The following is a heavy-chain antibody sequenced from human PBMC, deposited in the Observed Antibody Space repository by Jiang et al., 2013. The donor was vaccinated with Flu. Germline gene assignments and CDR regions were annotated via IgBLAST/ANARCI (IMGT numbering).Heavy chain of an antibody. V-gene: IGHV3-30-3*01. Sequence: SLRLSCAASGFTFSSYAMHWVRQAPGKGLEWVAVISYDGSNKYYADSVKGRFTISRDNSKNTLYLQMNSLRAEDTAVYYCARDYYDYVWGNLGDWGQGTLVTVSS. J-gene: IGHJ4*02. CDR2: ISYDGSNK. CDR3: ARDYYDYVWGNLGD. CDR1: GFTFSSYA. D-gene: IGHD3-16*01.